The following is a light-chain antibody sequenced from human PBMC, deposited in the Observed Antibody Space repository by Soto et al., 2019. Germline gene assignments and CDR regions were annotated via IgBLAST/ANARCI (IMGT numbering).Light chain of an antibody. CDR1: QGISND. CDR2: AAS. Sequence: QMTQSPSSLSASIGDRVTISCRASQGISNDLAWYQQKPGKVPYLLIYAASTSHSGVPSRFRGSGSGTDFTLTISSLQPEDVATYYCQNYNSAPRTFGQGTKVDIK. CDR3: QNYNSAPRT. J-gene: IGKJ1*01. V-gene: IGKV1-27*01.